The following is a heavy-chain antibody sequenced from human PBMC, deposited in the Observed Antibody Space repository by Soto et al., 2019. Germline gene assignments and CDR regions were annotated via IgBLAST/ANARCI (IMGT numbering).Heavy chain of an antibody. CDR3: VRGNNSYGSGGYYTSGDFFAX. J-gene: IGHJ4*02. CDR2: IGASGSSI. CDR1: GFPLSNCE. D-gene: IGHD3-10*01. V-gene: IGHV3-48*03. Sequence: GGSLRLSCAASGFPLSNCEMNWVRRAPGKGLEWISYIGASGSSIFFADSVQGRCSVSIDNRKNSLSLTLDRLRGDETALYYCVRGNNSYGSGGYYTSGDFFAXWDQGTQGNVS.